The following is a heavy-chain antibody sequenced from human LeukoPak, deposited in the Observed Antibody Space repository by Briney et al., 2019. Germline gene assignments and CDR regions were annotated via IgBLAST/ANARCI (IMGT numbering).Heavy chain of an antibody. V-gene: IGHV3-33*01. D-gene: IGHD3-22*01. CDR3: AREYYYDSSLAFDI. CDR2: IWYDGSNK. Sequence: PGGSLRLSCAASGVAFDSHGMHWVRQAPGKGLEWVAAIWYDGSNKHYADSVKGRFTISRDNSKNTLYLQMNSLRAEDTAVYYCAREYYYDSSLAFDIWGQGTMVTVSS. CDR1: GVAFDSHG. J-gene: IGHJ3*02.